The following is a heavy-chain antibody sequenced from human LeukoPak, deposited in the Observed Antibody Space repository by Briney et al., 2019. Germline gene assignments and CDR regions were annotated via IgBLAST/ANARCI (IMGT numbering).Heavy chain of an antibody. CDR1: GYTFTSYD. J-gene: IGHJ4*02. D-gene: IGHD1-26*01. CDR2: MNPNSGNT. CDR3: ARGFKRYSGSLLGY. Sequence: ASVKVSCKASGYTFTSYDINWVRQATGQGLEWMGRMNPNSGNTGYAQKFQGRVTMTRNTSISTAYMELSSLRSEDTAVYYCARGFKRYSGSLLGYWGQGTLVTVSS. V-gene: IGHV1-8*01.